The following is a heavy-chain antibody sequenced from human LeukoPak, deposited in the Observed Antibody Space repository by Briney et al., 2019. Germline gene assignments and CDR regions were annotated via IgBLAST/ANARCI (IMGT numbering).Heavy chain of an antibody. CDR1: GFTFSSYA. J-gene: IGHJ6*02. CDR2: ISYDGSNK. D-gene: IGHD2-2*01. V-gene: IGHV3-30*04. Sequence: GGSLRLSCAASGFTFSSYAMHWDRQAPGKGLEWVAVISYDGSNKYYADSVKGRFTISRDSSKNTLYLQMNSLRAEDTAVYYCARGDGCSTSCHYYYYYYGMDVWGQGTTVTVSS. CDR3: ARGDGCSTSCHYYYYYYGMDV.